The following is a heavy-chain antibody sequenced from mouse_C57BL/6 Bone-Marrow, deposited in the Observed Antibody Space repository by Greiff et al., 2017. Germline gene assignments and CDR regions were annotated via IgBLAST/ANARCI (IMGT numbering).Heavy chain of an antibody. D-gene: IGHD1-1*01. CDR2: IDPANGNT. Sequence: EVQGVESVAELVRPGASVKLSCTASGFNIKNTYMHWVKQRPEQGLEWIGRIDPANGNTKYAPKFQGKATISADTSSNTAYLQLSSLTSEDTAIYYCARCYYGSRSDFDYWGQGTTLTVSS. V-gene: IGHV14-3*01. J-gene: IGHJ2*01. CDR1: GFNIKNTY. CDR3: ARCYYGSRSDFDY.